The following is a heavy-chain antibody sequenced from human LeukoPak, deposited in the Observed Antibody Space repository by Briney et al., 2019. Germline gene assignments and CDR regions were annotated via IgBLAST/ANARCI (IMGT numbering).Heavy chain of an antibody. V-gene: IGHV1-69*04. Sequence: EASVKVSCKASGYTFTSYGISWVRQAPGQGLEWMGRIIPILGIANYAQKFQVRVTITADKSTSTAYMELSSLRSEDTAVYYCARDHDIVASYGMDVWGQGTTVTVSS. CDR3: ARDHDIVASYGMDV. J-gene: IGHJ6*02. CDR2: IIPILGIA. D-gene: IGHD5-12*01. CDR1: GYTFTSYG.